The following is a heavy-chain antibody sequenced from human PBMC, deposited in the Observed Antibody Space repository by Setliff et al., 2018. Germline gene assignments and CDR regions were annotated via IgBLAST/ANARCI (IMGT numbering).Heavy chain of an antibody. V-gene: IGHV1-2*04. J-gene: IGHJ3*02. CDR2: INPNSGGT. D-gene: IGHD3-10*01. CDR3: ARVFYYGRPFDI. Sequence: ASVKVSCKASGYTFTGYYMHWVRQAPGQGLEWMGWINPNSGGTNYAQKFQGWVTMTRDTSTSTVYMELSSLRSEDTAVYYCARVFYYGRPFDIWGQGTMVTVSS. CDR1: GYTFTGYY.